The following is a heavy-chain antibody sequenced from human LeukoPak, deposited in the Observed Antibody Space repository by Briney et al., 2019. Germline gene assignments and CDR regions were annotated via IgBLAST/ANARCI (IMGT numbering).Heavy chain of an antibody. CDR1: GDSISYFY. D-gene: IGHD1-26*01. V-gene: IGHV4-59*01. CDR2: IYHSGST. CDR3: ARGFRGASFDY. J-gene: IGHJ4*02. Sequence: SETLSLTCSVSGDSISYFYWSWIRQSPGKGLEWIGYIYHSGSTDYNSSLKSRVTISDDTSKKQFSLKVSSVTAADTAVYYCARGFRGASFDYWGQGNLVTVSS.